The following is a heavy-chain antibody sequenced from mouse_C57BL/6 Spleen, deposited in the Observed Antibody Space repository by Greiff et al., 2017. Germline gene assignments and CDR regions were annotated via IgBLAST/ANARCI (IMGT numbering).Heavy chain of an antibody. CDR2: IWSDGST. Sequence: VKVVESGPGLVAPSQSLSITCTVSGFSLTSYGVHWVRQPPGKGLEWLVVIWSDGSTTYNSALKSRLSISKDNSKSQVFLKMNSLQTDDTAMYYCARHAVNYYAMDYWGQGTSVSVSS. D-gene: IGHD2-13*01. CDR1: GFSLTSYG. J-gene: IGHJ4*01. V-gene: IGHV2-6-1*01. CDR3: ARHAVNYYAMDY.